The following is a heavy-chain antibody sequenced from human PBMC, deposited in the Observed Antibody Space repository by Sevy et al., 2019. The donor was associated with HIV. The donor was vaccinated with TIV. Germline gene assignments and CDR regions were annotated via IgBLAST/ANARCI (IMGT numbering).Heavy chain of an antibody. Sequence: GGSLRLSCAASGFTFSSYAMSWVRQAPGKGLEWVSAISGSGGSTYYADSVKGRFTISRANSKNTLYLQMNSLRAEDTAVYYCAKGRAAIGYYYYGMDVWGQGTTVTVSS. CDR2: ISGSGGST. J-gene: IGHJ6*02. CDR3: AKGRAAIGYYYYGMDV. V-gene: IGHV3-23*01. D-gene: IGHD2-2*01. CDR1: GFTFSSYA.